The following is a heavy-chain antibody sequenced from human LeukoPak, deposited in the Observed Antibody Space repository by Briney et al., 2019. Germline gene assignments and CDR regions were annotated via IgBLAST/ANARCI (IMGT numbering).Heavy chain of an antibody. CDR2: IYYSGST. D-gene: IGHD6-13*01. V-gene: IGHV4-39*01. Sequence: PSETLSLTCNVSGGSISSSSYYWGWIRQPPGKGLEWIGSIYYSGSTYYNPSLKSRVTISVDTSKNQFSLKLSSVTAADTAVYYRARIIAAAGPYYYYYYGMDVWGQGTTVTVSS. CDR3: ARIIAAAGPYYYYYYGMDV. J-gene: IGHJ6*02. CDR1: GGSISSSSYY.